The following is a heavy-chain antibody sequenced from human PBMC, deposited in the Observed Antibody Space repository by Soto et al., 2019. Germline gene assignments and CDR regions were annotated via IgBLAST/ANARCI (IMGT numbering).Heavy chain of an antibody. D-gene: IGHD6-13*01. J-gene: IGHJ4*02. CDR3: AHFLTHAAGHTPLDS. CDR1: GFSLSTSGVG. Sequence: QITLKESGPTLVKPTQTLTLTCTFSGFSLSTSGVGVGWIRQPPGKALEWLALIYWDDDKRYSPSLKSRLTIXXAXSXXLVVLTMTNMDPVATATYYCAHFLTHAAGHTPLDSWGQGTLVTVSS. CDR2: IYWDDDK. V-gene: IGHV2-5*02.